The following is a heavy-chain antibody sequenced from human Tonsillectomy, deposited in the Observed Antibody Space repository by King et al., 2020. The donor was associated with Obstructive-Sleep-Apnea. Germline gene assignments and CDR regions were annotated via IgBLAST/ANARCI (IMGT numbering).Heavy chain of an antibody. V-gene: IGHV4-59*01. J-gene: IGHJ5*02. CDR3: ARMGYYYGSGSVFDP. D-gene: IGHD3-10*01. Sequence: VQLQESGPGLVKPSETLSLNCTVSGGSISSYYWSWIRQPPGKGLEWIGYIYYSGSTNYNHSLQSLVTISVDTSKNQFSLKRSSVTAADTAVYYCARMGYYYGSGSVFDPWGQGTLVTVSS. CDR2: IYYSGST. CDR1: GGSISSYY.